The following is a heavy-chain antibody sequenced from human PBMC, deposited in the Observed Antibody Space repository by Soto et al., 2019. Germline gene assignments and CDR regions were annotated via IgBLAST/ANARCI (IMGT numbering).Heavy chain of an antibody. CDR1: GFTFSDYN. Sequence: NPGGSLRLSCAAAGFTFSDYNMNLVRLAPGKGLEWVSAISRSSTDIYYGDSVKGRFTISRSNVKSSLYLQMNSLRAEDTAVYYCATSPGSSGYYYYDGMDVWGQGPTVPSP. D-gene: IGHD6-6*01. CDR2: ISRSSTDI. CDR3: ATSPGSSGYYYYDGMDV. J-gene: IGHJ6*02. V-gene: IGHV3-21*01.